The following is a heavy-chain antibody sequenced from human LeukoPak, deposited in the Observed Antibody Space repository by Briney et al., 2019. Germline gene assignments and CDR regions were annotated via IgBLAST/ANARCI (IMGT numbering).Heavy chain of an antibody. CDR1: GGSISSGDYY. CDR2: IYYSGST. J-gene: IGHJ5*02. CDR3: ARVYYDFWSGYYPDWFDP. Sequence: PSGTLSLTCTVSGGSISSGDYYWSWIRQPPGKGLEWIGYIYYSGSTYYNPSLKSRVTISVDTSKNQFSLKLSSVTAADTAVYYCARVYYDFWSGYYPDWFDPWGQGTLVTVSS. V-gene: IGHV4-30-4*01. D-gene: IGHD3-3*01.